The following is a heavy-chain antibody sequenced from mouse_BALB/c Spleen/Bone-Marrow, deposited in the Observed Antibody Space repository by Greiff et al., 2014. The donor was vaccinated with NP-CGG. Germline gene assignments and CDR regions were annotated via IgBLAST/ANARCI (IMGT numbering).Heavy chain of an antibody. CDR3: TRSRGHFDY. CDR1: GYTFTTFW. V-gene: IGHV1-69*02. CDR2: IYPSDTYT. Sequence: QVQLQQSGAELVRPGASVKLSCKASGYTFTTFWINWVKQRPGQGLEWIGNIYPSDTYTNYSQDFKDKATLTVDKSSSTAYMQLSSPTSEDSAVYYCTRSRGHFDYWGQGTTLTVSS. J-gene: IGHJ2*01.